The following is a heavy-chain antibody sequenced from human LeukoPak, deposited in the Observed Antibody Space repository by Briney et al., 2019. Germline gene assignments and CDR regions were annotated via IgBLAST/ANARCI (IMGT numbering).Heavy chain of an antibody. CDR3: ARGYYDYVWGSYRYPLDY. CDR2: IYSGGST. D-gene: IGHD3-16*02. Sequence: PSGGSLRLSCAASGFTVSSNYMSWVRQAPGKGLEWVSVIYSGGSTYYADSVKGRFTISRDNSKNTLYLQMNSLRAEDTAVYYCARGYYDYVWGSYRYPLDYWGQGALVTVSS. J-gene: IGHJ4*02. CDR1: GFTVSSNY. V-gene: IGHV3-53*01.